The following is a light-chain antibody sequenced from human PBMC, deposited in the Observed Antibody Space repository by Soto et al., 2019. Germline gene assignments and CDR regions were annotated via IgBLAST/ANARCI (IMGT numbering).Light chain of an antibody. CDR3: QQYNSYSVNA. CDR2: DAS. Sequence: DIQMTQSPYTLSPSVGDRVSITCRASQSISGWLAWYQQKPGKAPKLLIYDASSLESGVPSRFSGSGSGTEFSLTISRLQPDDFATYYYQQYNSYSVNAFGQGTKVDIK. CDR1: QSISGW. V-gene: IGKV1-5*01. J-gene: IGKJ2*01.